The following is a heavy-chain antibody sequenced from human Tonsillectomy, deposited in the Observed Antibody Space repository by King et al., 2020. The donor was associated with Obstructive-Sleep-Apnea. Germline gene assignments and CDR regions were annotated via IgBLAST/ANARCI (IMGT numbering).Heavy chain of an antibody. J-gene: IGHJ4*02. D-gene: IGHD3-10*01. Sequence: VQLVESGGGLVQPGRSLRLSCAASGFTFDDYAMHRVRQAPGKGLEWVSGISWNSGSIGYADSVKGRFTISRDNAKNSLYLQMNSLRAEDTALYYCAKGPRGSGSYYGSWSGYGDYWGQGTLVTVSS. CDR3: AKGPRGSGSYYGSWSGYGDY. V-gene: IGHV3-9*01. CDR2: ISWNSGSI. CDR1: GFTFDDYA.